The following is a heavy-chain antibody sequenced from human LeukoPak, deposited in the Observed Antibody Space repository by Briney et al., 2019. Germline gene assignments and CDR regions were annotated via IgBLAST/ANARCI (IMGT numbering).Heavy chain of an antibody. J-gene: IGHJ5*02. D-gene: IGHD3-3*01. Sequence: PGGSLRLSCAASGFTFRSYAFSWVRQAPGKGLEWVSLISDTGNDTYYADSVKGRFTISRDNSKNTLYLQMNSLRVEDTATYYCAKMRAMFGVTSPGELAPWGQGTLVTVSS. CDR1: GFTFRSYA. CDR3: AKMRAMFGVTSPGELAP. CDR2: ISDTGNDT. V-gene: IGHV3-23*01.